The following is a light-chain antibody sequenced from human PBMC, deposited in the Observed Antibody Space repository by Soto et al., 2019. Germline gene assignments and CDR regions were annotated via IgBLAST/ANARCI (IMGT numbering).Light chain of an antibody. CDR2: GSS. CDR3: QQRSNWPIT. CDR1: QSVGSN. J-gene: IGKJ5*01. V-gene: IGKV3D-11*03. Sequence: EILLTQSPATLPVSPGERATLSCRASQSVGSNLAWFQQKPGQAPRLLIYGSSTRATGVPARFSGSGSGADFTLTIRRLEPEDFSGYYCQQRSNWPITFGQGTRLEIK.